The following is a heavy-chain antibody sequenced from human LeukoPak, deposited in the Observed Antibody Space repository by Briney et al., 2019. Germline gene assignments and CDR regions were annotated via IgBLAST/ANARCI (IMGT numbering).Heavy chain of an antibody. CDR2: IYYSRSN. D-gene: IGHD2-15*01. CDR3: ARQDGYCSGGSCYSRHYGMDV. CDR1: GGSISCYY. J-gene: IGHJ6*02. Sequence: PSETLSLTCTVSGGSISCYYWSSIRQPPGKGLGWIGYIYYSRSNNYNPSLKSRVTISVDTSKNQFSLKLSSVTAADTAMYYCARQDGYCSGGSCYSRHYGMDVWGQGTTVTVSS. V-gene: IGHV4-59*01.